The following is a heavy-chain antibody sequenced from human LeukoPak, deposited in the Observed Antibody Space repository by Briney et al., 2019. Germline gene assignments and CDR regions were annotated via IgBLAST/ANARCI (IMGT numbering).Heavy chain of an antibody. V-gene: IGHV4-30-2*01. CDR1: GGSISSGGYY. CDR3: ARDPVGAQHAFDI. Sequence: PSQTLSLTCTVSGGSISSGGYYWSWVRQPPGKGLEWIGEIYHSGSTNYNPSLKSRVTISVDKSKNQFFLKLSSVTAADTAVYYCARDPVGAQHAFDIWGQGTMVTVSS. CDR2: IYHSGST. J-gene: IGHJ3*02. D-gene: IGHD1-26*01.